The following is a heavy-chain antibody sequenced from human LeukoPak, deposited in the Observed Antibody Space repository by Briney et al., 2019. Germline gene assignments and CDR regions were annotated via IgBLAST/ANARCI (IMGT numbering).Heavy chain of an antibody. V-gene: IGHV1-18*01. CDR3: ARDQGIYNHRIIDS. Sequence: ASLKVSCKASGYTFSSYGISWVRQAPGQGLEWMGWISAYNGNTNFAQEFQGRVTMTTDTSTSTASMELVSLRSDDTAVYYCARDQGIYNHRIIDSWGQGTLVTVSS. CDR2: ISAYNGNT. J-gene: IGHJ4*02. D-gene: IGHD5-12*01. CDR1: GYTFSSYG.